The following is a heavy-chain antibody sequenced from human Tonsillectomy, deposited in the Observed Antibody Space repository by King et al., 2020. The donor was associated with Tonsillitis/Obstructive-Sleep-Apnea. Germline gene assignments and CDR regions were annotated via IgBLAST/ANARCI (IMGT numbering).Heavy chain of an antibody. J-gene: IGHJ4*02. Sequence: LQLQESGPGLVKPSETLSLTCTVSGGSISSSSYYWGWIRQPPGKGLEWIGSIYYSGSTYYHPSLTSRGTISVDTSKNQFSLKLSSVIAADTAVYYCASGVLRGYSYGYGYWGQGTLVTVSS. CDR1: GGSISSSSYY. CDR2: IYYSGST. D-gene: IGHD5-18*01. CDR3: ASGVLRGYSYGYGY. V-gene: IGHV4-39*01.